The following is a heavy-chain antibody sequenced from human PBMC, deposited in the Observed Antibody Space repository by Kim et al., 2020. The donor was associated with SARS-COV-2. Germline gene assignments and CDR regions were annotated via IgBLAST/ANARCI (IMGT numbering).Heavy chain of an antibody. Sequence: YNPSLKSRVTISVDTSKNQFSLKLSSVTAADTAVYYCARVRADSSSPFDYWGQGTLVTVSS. J-gene: IGHJ4*02. CDR3: ARVRADSSSPFDY. V-gene: IGHV4-34*01. D-gene: IGHD6-13*01.